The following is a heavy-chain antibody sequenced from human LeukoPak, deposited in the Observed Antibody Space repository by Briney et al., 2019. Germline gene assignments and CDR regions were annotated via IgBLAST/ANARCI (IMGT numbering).Heavy chain of an antibody. Sequence: SGTLSLTCTVSGGSISSGDYYWSWIRQPPGKGLEWIGYIYYSGSTYYNPSLKSRVTISVDTSKNQLSLKLSSVTAADTAVYYCARAIETDVDGDWFDPWGQGTLVTVSS. CDR1: GGSISSGDYY. J-gene: IGHJ5*02. CDR2: IYYSGST. D-gene: IGHD1-14*01. V-gene: IGHV4-30-4*01. CDR3: ARAIETDVDGDWFDP.